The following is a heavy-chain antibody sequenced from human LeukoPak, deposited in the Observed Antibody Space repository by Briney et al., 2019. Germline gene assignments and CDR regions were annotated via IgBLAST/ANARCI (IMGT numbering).Heavy chain of an antibody. CDR3: ARDGYYDRRANDAFDI. J-gene: IGHJ3*02. CDR1: GFTFSSYC. V-gene: IGHV3-21*01. D-gene: IGHD3-22*01. CDR2: ISSSSTYI. Sequence: GGSLRLSCAASGFTFSSYCMSWVRQAPGKGLEWVSSISSSSTYIDYTDSVKGRFTISRDNAKNSLYLQMNSLRAEDTAVYYCARDGYYDRRANDAFDIWGQGTMVTVSS.